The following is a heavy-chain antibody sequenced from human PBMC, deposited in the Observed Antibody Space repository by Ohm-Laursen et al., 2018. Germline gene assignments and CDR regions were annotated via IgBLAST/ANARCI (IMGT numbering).Heavy chain of an antibody. V-gene: IGHV4-59*08. CDR3: ARRGSGGRSFDY. J-gene: IGHJ4*02. CDR2: ISNSGNT. CDR1: GGSISSDH. Sequence: SDTLSLTCTVSGGSISSDHWSWIRQPPGQGLEWIGFISNSGNTNYNPSLKSRVTISVDTSKNQIYLNLGSVTVADTAVFYCARRGSGGRSFDYWGQGSLVTVSS. D-gene: IGHD2-15*01.